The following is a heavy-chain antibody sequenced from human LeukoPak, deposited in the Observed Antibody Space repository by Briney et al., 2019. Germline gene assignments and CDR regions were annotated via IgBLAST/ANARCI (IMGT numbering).Heavy chain of an antibody. Sequence: PSETLSLTCTVSGYSISSGYYWGWIRQPPGKGLEWIGSIYHSGSTYYNPSLKSRVTISVDTSKNQFSLKLSSVTAADTAVYYCARTEAVAGAGNWFDPWGQGTLVTVSS. J-gene: IGHJ5*02. V-gene: IGHV4-38-2*02. CDR3: ARTEAVAGAGNWFDP. CDR2: IYHSGST. D-gene: IGHD6-19*01. CDR1: GYSISSGYY.